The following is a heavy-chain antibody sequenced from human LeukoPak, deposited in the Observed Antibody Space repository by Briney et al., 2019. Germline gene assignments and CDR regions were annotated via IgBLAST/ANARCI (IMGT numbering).Heavy chain of an antibody. CDR3: ARGPPRTGRERYFDY. CDR1: GGSTSDYY. D-gene: IGHD1-1*01. Sequence: SETLSLTCTVSGGSTSDYYWNWIRQPPGKGLEWIGYIYYRGTTNYNPSLNSRVTISLDSSKNQFSLRLNSVTAADTDVYYCARGPPRTGRERYFDYWGRGTLVSVSS. CDR2: IYYRGTT. J-gene: IGHJ4*02. V-gene: IGHV4-59*01.